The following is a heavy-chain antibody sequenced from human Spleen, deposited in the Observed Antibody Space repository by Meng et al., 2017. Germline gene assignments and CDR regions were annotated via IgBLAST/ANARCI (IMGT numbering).Heavy chain of an antibody. J-gene: IGHJ6*02. CDR1: GGSISSSSYY. CDR3: ARDQGGEDYYYGMDV. CDR2: IYHTGTT. V-gene: IGHV4-39*02. Sequence: SETLSLTCTVSGGSISSSSYYWGWIRQPPGKGLEWIGSIYHTGTTNYNPSLKSRVTVSVDTSKKYLSLSLTSVTAADTAVYYCARDQGGEDYYYGMDVWGQGTTVTVSS. D-gene: IGHD2-21*01.